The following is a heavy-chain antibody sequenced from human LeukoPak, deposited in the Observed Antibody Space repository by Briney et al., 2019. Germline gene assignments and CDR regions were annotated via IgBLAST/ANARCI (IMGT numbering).Heavy chain of an antibody. Sequence: GGSLRLSCAASGFTFSSCEMNWVRQAPGKGLEWVSYISSSGSTIYYADSVKGRFTISRDNAKSSLYLQMNSLRAEDTAVYYCARGDIVVVPAAISYYYYYYGMDVWGKGTTVTVSS. V-gene: IGHV3-48*03. CDR2: ISSSGSTI. CDR1: GFTFSSCE. CDR3: ARGDIVVVPAAISYYYYYYGMDV. J-gene: IGHJ6*04. D-gene: IGHD2-2*02.